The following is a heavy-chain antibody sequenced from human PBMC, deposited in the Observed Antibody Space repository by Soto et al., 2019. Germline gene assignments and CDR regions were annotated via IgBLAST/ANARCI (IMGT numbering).Heavy chain of an antibody. Sequence: QVQLVQSGAEVKKPGASVKVSCKASGYTFTSYAMHWVRQAPGQRLEWMGWINAGNGNRKYSQKFQGRVTITRDTSASTAYMELSSLRSEDTAVYYCAREGAYYDFWSGYPSYWGQGTLVTVSS. CDR2: INAGNGNR. CDR1: GYTFTSYA. J-gene: IGHJ4*02. CDR3: AREGAYYDFWSGYPSY. D-gene: IGHD3-3*01. V-gene: IGHV1-3*01.